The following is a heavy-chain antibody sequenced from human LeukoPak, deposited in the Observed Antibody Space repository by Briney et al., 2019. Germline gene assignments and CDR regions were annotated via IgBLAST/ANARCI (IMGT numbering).Heavy chain of an antibody. D-gene: IGHD4-17*01. J-gene: IGHJ4*02. CDR3: ARVLDYGDYTPQYYFDY. CDR2: IYSGGRT. Sequence: GGSLRLSCAASGFTANNNYMSWVRQAPGKGLEWVSVIYSGGRTYYADSVKGRFTISRDNSKNTLYLQMNSLRAEDTAVYYCARVLDYGDYTPQYYFDYWGQGTLVTVSS. V-gene: IGHV3-53*01. CDR1: GFTANNNY.